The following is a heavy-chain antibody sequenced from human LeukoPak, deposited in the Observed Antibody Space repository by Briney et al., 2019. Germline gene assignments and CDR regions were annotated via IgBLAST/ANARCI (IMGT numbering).Heavy chain of an antibody. CDR2: IRDSGSST. J-gene: IGHJ4*02. V-gene: IGHV3-23*01. D-gene: IGHD1-26*01. Sequence: GGSLRLSCAASGFTFSSYAMSWVRQAPGKGLEWVSAIRDSGSSTHYADSVKGRFTTSRDNSKNTLFLQMNSLRAEDTAVYYCAKYGPQDSGSSHFDYWGQGALVTVSS. CDR1: GFTFSSYA. CDR3: AKYGPQDSGSSHFDY.